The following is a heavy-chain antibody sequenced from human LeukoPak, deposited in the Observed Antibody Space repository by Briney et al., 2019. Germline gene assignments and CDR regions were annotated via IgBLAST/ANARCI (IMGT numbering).Heavy chain of an antibody. Sequence: GGSLRLSCAASGFTFSPYAMHWVRQAPGKGLEWLTLISYDGRNIQYADSVKGRFTISRDNSRNTLYLQMNDLRPEDTAVYYCATDRPPLDYWGQGTLVTVSS. CDR2: ISYDGRNI. CDR3: ATDRPPLDY. CDR1: GFTFSPYA. J-gene: IGHJ4*02. V-gene: IGHV3-30*01.